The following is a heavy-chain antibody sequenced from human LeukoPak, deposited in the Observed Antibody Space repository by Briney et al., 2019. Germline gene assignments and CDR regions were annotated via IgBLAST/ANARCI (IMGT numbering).Heavy chain of an antibody. CDR1: GGSISSYY. CDR3: ARGSRYGSGPGWFDP. CDR2: IYYSGST. D-gene: IGHD3-10*01. V-gene: IGHV4-59*12. Sequence: SETLSLTCTVSGGSISSYYWSWIRQPPGKGLEWIGYIYYSGSTNYNPSLKSRVTISVDTSKNQFSLKLSSVTAADTAVYYCARGSRYGSGPGWFDPWGQGTLVTVSS. J-gene: IGHJ5*02.